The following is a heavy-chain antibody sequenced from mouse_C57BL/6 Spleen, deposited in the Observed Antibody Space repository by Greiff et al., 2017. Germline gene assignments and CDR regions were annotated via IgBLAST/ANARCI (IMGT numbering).Heavy chain of an antibody. CDR3: ANWDWFAC. V-gene: IGHV5-17*01. CDR1: GFTFSDYG. CDR2: ISSGSSTF. J-gene: IGHJ3*01. D-gene: IGHD4-1*01. Sequence: EVKLMESGGGLMQPGGSLKLSCAASGFTFSDYGMHWVRQAPEKGLEWVAYISSGSSTFYYADTVKGRFTISRDNAKNTLFLQMTSLRSEDTAMYYCANWDWFACWGQGTLVTVSA.